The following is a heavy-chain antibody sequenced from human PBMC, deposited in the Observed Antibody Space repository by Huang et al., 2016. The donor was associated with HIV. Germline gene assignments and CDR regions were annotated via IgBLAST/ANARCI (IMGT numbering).Heavy chain of an antibody. D-gene: IGHD3-10*01. J-gene: IGHJ4*02. CDR1: GFSFSDSG. CDR2: ISYDGRNK. V-gene: IGHV3-30*18. CDR3: AKDRRAYYYGSGIEY. Sequence: QVQLVESGGGVVEPGRSLRVSCAASGFSFSDSGMHWVRPAPGKGLEWVAVISYDGRNKCYADSVKGRFTISRDNSKNTVYLQMNSLRAGDTAVYYCAKDRRAYYYGSGIEYWGQGARVTVSS.